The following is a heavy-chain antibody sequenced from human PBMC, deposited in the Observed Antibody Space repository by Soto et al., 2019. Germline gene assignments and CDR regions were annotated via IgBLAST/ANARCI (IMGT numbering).Heavy chain of an antibody. V-gene: IGHV3-15*01. J-gene: IGHJ6*03. D-gene: IGHD2-15*01. CDR1: GFTFSNAW. Sequence: GGSLRLSCAASGFTFSNAWMSWVRQAPGKGLEWVGRIKGKTDGGTTDYAAPVKGRFTISRDDSKNTLYLQMNSLKTEDTAVYYCTTGSFPSYCSGGSCYSDGYYYYYYMDVWGKGTTVTVSS. CDR2: IKGKTDGGTT. CDR3: TTGSFPSYCSGGSCYSDGYYYYYYMDV.